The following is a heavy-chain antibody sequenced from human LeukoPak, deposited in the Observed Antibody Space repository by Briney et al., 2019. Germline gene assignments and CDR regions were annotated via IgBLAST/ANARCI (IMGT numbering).Heavy chain of an antibody. J-gene: IGHJ4*02. CDR2: ISNSGSST. Sequence: GGSLRLPCAASGFTFTSYAMTWVRQAPGKGLEWVSGISNSGSSTYYADSVKGRFTISRDNSKNTLYLQLSSLRAEDTAVYYCVKGRISEDGLDFWGQGTLVTVSS. D-gene: IGHD6-13*01. CDR3: VKGRISEDGLDF. V-gene: IGHV3-23*01. CDR1: GFTFTSYA.